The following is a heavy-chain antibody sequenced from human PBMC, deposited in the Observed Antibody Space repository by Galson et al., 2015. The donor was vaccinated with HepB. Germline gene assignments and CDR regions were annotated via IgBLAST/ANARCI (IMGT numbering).Heavy chain of an antibody. CDR2: IYISGST. CDR3: ATSGSYYNWFDP. V-gene: IGHV4-61*02. Sequence: TLSLTCTVSGGSISSGSYYWSWIRQPAGKGLEWIGRIYISGSTDYNPSLKSRVTISLDTSKNQFSLNLRSVTAVDTAVYHCATSGSYYNWFDPWGQGTLVTVSS. CDR1: GGSISSGSYY. D-gene: IGHD1-26*01. J-gene: IGHJ5*02.